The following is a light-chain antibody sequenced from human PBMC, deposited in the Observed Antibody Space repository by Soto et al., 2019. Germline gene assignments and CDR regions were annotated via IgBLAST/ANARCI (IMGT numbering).Light chain of an antibody. CDR1: QSVSSN. CDR3: QQYDYWPVT. V-gene: IGKV3-15*01. J-gene: IGKJ4*01. Sequence: EVVMTQSPATLSVSPGERVTFSCRASQSVSSNLAWYQHKPGQAPRLLISGASTGATDIPARFSGGGSGTEFTLTINSLHSEDFAVYYCQQYDYWPVTFGGGTKVEIK. CDR2: GAS.